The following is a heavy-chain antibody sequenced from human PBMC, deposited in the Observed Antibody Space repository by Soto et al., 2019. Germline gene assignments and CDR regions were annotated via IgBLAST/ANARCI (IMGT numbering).Heavy chain of an antibody. J-gene: IGHJ6*02. CDR2: IKHDGNEK. V-gene: IGHV3-7*01. Sequence: PGWSLRLSCAATGFMFGTYWMSWCRQAPGKGLEWVANIKHDGNEKYYADSVKGRFTVSRDNVKNFLHLQMSSLRGDDTGVYFCVRATLSWGHYYFRGLDVWGQGTTVTVSS. D-gene: IGHD3-22*01. CDR1: GFMFGTYW. CDR3: VRATLSWGHYYFRGLDV.